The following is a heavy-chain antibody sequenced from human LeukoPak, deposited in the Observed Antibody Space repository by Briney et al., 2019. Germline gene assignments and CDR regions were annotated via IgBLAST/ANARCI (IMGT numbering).Heavy chain of an antibody. CDR1: GYTFTGYY. CDR2: INPNSGGT. D-gene: IGHD5-24*01. V-gene: IGHV1-2*02. J-gene: IGHJ4*02. CDR3: ARAGPIWLQYPLHFDY. Sequence: VASVKVSCKASGYTFTGYYMHWVRQAPGQGLEWMGWINPNSGGTNYAQKFQGRVTMTRDTSISTAYMELSRLRSDDTAVYYCARAGPIWLQYPLHFDYWGQGTLVTVSS.